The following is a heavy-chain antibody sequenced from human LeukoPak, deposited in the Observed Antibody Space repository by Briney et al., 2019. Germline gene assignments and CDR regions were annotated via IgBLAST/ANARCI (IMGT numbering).Heavy chain of an antibody. Sequence: GGSLRLSCAASGFIFSSYAMHWVRQAPGKGLEWVAVISYDGSNKYYADSVKGRFTISRDNSKNTLYLQMNSLRAEDTAVYYCARAWATVTSVFDYWGQGTLVTVSS. J-gene: IGHJ4*02. CDR1: GFIFSSYA. V-gene: IGHV3-30-3*01. CDR3: ARAWATVTSVFDY. D-gene: IGHD4-17*01. CDR2: ISYDGSNK.